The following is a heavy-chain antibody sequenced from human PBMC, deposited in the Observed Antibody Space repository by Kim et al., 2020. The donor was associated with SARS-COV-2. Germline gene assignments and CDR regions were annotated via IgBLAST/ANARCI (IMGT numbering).Heavy chain of an antibody. CDR3: ARPYSYGYYFDY. Sequence: KYSQKFQGRVTITRDTAASTAYMELSSLRSEDTAVYYCARPYSYGYYFDYGGQGTLVTVSS. J-gene: IGHJ4*02. D-gene: IGHD5-18*01. V-gene: IGHV1-3*01.